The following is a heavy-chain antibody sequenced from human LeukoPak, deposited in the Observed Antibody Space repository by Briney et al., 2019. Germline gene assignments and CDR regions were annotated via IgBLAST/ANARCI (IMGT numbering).Heavy chain of an antibody. CDR3: AKVMLSGYYDSSGYFFDY. J-gene: IGHJ4*02. D-gene: IGHD3-22*01. CDR2: ISYDGSNK. V-gene: IGHV3-30*18. CDR1: GFTFSSYG. Sequence: GGSLRLSCAASGFTFSSYGMHWVRQAPGKGLEWVAVISYDGSNKHYADSVKGRFTISRDNSKNTLYLQMNSLRAEDTAVYYCAKVMLSGYYDSSGYFFDYWGQGTLVTVSS.